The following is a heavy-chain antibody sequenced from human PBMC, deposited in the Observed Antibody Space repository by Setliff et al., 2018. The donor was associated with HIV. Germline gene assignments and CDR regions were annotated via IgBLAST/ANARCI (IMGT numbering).Heavy chain of an antibody. CDR3: ATSSVAMTAGGDLDY. J-gene: IGHJ4*02. V-gene: IGHV1-46*01. D-gene: IGHD6-13*01. CDR2: IYPSGGST. CDR1: GYTFTSYY. Sequence: EASVKVSCKASGYTFTSYYMHWVRQAPGQGLEWMGIIYPSGGSTSYAQKFQGRVTMTRDTTTSTVYMQLSSLRSEDTAVYYCATSSVAMTAGGDLDYWGQGTLVTVPQ.